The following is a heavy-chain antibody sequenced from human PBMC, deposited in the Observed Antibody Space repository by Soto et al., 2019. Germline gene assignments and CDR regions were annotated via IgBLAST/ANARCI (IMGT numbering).Heavy chain of an antibody. CDR2: IYYSGST. Sequence: PSETLSLTCTVSGGPISSGGYYWSWIRQHPGKGLEWIGYIYYSGSTYYNPSLKSRVTISVDTSKNQFSLKLSSVTAADTAVYYRARGIAARHPTYFDYWGQGTLVTVSS. J-gene: IGHJ4*02. V-gene: IGHV4-31*03. CDR3: ARGIAARHPTYFDY. D-gene: IGHD6-6*01. CDR1: GGPISSGGYY.